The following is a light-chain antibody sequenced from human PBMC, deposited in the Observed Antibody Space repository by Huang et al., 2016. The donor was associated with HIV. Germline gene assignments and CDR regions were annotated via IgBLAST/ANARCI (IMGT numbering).Light chain of an antibody. CDR3: QQYFTSPPLT. V-gene: IGKV1-NL1*01. Sequence: DIQMTQSPSPLSASVGDRVTITCRASQGTSNSLAWYQQKPGRAPKLLVYAASRLGGGGASRFSGRGSGTEYTLTISRLQPEDFATYYCQQYFTSPPLTFGGGTKVEIK. CDR1: QGTSNS. CDR2: AAS. J-gene: IGKJ4*01.